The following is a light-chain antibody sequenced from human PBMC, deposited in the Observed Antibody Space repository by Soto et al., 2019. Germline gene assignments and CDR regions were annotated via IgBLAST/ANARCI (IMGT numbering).Light chain of an antibody. V-gene: IGLV1-51*01. Sequence: QSVLTQPPSVSAAPGQKVTISCSGSSSNIGKNYVSWYQQFPGTAPKVLIYDNNQRPSGIPDRFSGSKSGTSATLDITGLQTGDEADYYCGSWDSSLSAVVFGGGTKLTVL. J-gene: IGLJ2*01. CDR2: DNN. CDR3: GSWDSSLSAVV. CDR1: SSNIGKNY.